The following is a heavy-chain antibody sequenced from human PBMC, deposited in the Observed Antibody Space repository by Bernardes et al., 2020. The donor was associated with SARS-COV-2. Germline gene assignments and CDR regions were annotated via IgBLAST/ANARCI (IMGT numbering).Heavy chain of an antibody. Sequence: SETLSLTCRVFGGSVSSYSFSWVRQAPGKGLEWIGSVFYTGTTNYNPSLKSRLTISADTSKNEISLRLRAVTAADTALYFCARSYCSRTSCLVHDAFDIWGRGSMVTVSS. CDR1: GGSVSSYS. J-gene: IGHJ3*02. CDR2: VFYTGTT. CDR3: ARSYCSRTSCLVHDAFDI. V-gene: IGHV4-59*02. D-gene: IGHD2-2*01.